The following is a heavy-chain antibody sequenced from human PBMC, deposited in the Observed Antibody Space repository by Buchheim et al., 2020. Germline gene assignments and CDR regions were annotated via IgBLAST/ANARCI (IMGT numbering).Heavy chain of an antibody. Sequence: QVQLVESGGGVVQPGRSLRLSCAASGFTFTSYAMHWVRQTPGKGLEWVAVIPYDGSNKYYADSVKGRFTISRDNSKNTLSLQMNSLRAEDTAVYYWAKGCYGSGTKGGFDDWGQGTL. J-gene: IGHJ4*02. CDR3: AKGCYGSGTKGGFDD. D-gene: IGHD3-10*01. CDR2: IPYDGSNK. V-gene: IGHV3-30*18. CDR1: GFTFTSYA.